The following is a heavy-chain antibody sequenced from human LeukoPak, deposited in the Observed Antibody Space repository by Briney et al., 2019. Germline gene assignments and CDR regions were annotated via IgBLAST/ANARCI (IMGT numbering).Heavy chain of an antibody. CDR3: ARPVYSSSWYPYYYYGMDV. D-gene: IGHD6-13*01. CDR1: GYTFTSYG. CDR2: ISAYNGNT. V-gene: IGHV1-18*01. J-gene: IGHJ6*02. Sequence: PGASVKVSCKASGYTFTSYGISWVRQAPGQGLEWMGWISAYNGNTNYAQKLQGRVTMTTDTSTSTAYMELRSLRSDDTAVYYRARPVYSSSWYPYYYYGMDVWGQGTTVTVSS.